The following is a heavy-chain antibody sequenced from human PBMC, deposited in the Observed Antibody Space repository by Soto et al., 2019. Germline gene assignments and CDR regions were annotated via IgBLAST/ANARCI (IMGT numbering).Heavy chain of an antibody. D-gene: IGHD3-10*01. CDR3: ARVTSMVRGVIDNWFDP. Sequence: QVPLVQSGAEVKKPGSSVTVSCKASGGTFSSYAIHWVRQAPGQGLEWMGGIIPMYGPAKYEQRFQGRVTITADESTTTVYMELTSLTSQDPAVYYCARVTSMVRGVIDNWFDPWGHGTLVSVSS. CDR1: GGTFSSYA. J-gene: IGHJ5*02. CDR2: IIPMYGPA. V-gene: IGHV1-69*01.